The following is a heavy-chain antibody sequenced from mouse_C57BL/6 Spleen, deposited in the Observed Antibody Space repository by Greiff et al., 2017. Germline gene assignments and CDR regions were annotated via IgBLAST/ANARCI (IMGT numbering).Heavy chain of an antibody. V-gene: IGHV1-52*01. J-gene: IGHJ2*01. CDR3: ARGYYGSSGDYFDY. CDR1: GYTFTSYW. CDR2: IDPSDSET. Sequence: QVQLQQPGAELVRPGSSVKLSCKASGYTFTSYWMHWVKQRPIQGLEWIGNIDPSDSETHYNQKFKDKATLTVDKSSSTAYMQLSSLTSEDSAVYYCARGYYGSSGDYFDYWGQGTTLTVSS. D-gene: IGHD1-1*01.